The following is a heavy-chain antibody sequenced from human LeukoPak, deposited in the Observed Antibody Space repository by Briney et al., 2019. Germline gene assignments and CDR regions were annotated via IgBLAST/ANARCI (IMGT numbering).Heavy chain of an antibody. CDR3: ARAGRFLEWLDRWFDP. CDR1: GFTFSDYY. V-gene: IGHV3-11*01. CDR2: ISGGGSTI. Sequence: GGSLRLSCAASGFTFSDYYMSWIRQAPGKGLEWVSYISGGGSTIYYADSVKGRFTISRDNAKNSLYLQMNSLRAEDTAVYYCARAGRFLEWLDRWFDPWGQGTLVTVSS. D-gene: IGHD3-3*01. J-gene: IGHJ5*02.